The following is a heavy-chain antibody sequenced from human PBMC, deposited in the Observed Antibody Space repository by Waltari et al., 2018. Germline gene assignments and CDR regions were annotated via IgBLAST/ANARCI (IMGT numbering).Heavy chain of an antibody. Sequence: QVQLVEAGGGVVERGMCLTLACEGLGFTFSTYAKTRGRQAPGKGLEWVAIISYDAQYKYYADFVKGRTSISRDNHKNTAYLEMNSLRPEDTAVYYCSRGGQWLVLYSFDYWGQGTLVTVSS. J-gene: IGHJ4*02. CDR1: GFTFSTYA. V-gene: IGHV3-30*03. D-gene: IGHD6-19*01. CDR2: ISYDAQYK. CDR3: SRGGQWLVLYSFDY.